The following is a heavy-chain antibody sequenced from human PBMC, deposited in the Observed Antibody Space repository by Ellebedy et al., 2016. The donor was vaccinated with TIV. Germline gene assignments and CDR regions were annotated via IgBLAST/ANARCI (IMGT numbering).Heavy chain of an antibody. CDR2: IYYSGST. CDR1: GCSISSYY. D-gene: IGHD4-11*01. Sequence: MPGGSLRLSCTVSGCSISSYYWSWIRQPPGKGLEWIGYIYYSGSTNYNPSLKSRVTISVDTSKNQFSLKLSSVTAADTAVYYCAGSYTVTTRYFDYWGQGTLVAVSS. V-gene: IGHV4-59*12. CDR3: AGSYTVTTRYFDY. J-gene: IGHJ4*02.